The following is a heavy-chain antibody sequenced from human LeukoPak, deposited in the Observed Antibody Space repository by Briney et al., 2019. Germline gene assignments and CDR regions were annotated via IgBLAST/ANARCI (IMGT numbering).Heavy chain of an antibody. Sequence: ASVKVSCKASGGTFSSYAISWVRQAPGQGLEWMGGIIPIFGTANYAQKFQGRVTITADESTSTAYMELSSLRSEDTAVYYCARGYCSSTSCSPFDYWGQGTLVTVSS. V-gene: IGHV1-69*13. CDR3: ARGYCSSTSCSPFDY. CDR1: GGTFSSYA. CDR2: IIPIFGTA. D-gene: IGHD2-2*01. J-gene: IGHJ4*02.